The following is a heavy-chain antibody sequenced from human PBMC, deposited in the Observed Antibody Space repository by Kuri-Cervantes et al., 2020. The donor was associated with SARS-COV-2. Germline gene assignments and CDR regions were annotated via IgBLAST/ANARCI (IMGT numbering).Heavy chain of an antibody. Sequence: ASVKVSCKASGYTFTGYYMHWVRQAPGQGLEWMGWINPNSGGTNYAQKFQGRVTMTRDTSISTAYMELSRLRSEDTAVYYCAADMAYCGGDCYSNYYYYYGMDVWGQGTTVTVSS. D-gene: IGHD2-21*02. V-gene: IGHV1-2*02. CDR1: GYTFTGYY. CDR3: AADMAYCGGDCYSNYYYYYGMDV. J-gene: IGHJ6*02. CDR2: INPNSGGT.